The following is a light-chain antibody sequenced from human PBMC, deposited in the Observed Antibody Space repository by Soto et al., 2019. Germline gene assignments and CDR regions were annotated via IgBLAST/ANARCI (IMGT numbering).Light chain of an antibody. CDR3: QQYKSYPLT. Sequence: DIQMTQSPSTLSASVGDRVTITCRASQSVSTWVAWYQQKPGKAPKLLIYKASSLEVGVPSRFGGSGSGTEFTLTISSLQPDDFATYYCQQYKSYPLTFGGGAEVEIK. CDR1: QSVSTW. J-gene: IGKJ4*01. CDR2: KAS. V-gene: IGKV1-5*03.